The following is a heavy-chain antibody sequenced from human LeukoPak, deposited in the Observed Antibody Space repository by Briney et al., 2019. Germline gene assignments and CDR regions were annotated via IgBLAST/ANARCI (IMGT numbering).Heavy chain of an antibody. CDR2: IYHSGST. D-gene: IGHD2-2*01. CDR3: ARHKSVVVVPAAIDY. CDR1: GYSISSGYY. J-gene: IGHJ4*02. V-gene: IGHV4-38-2*02. Sequence: PSETLSLTCSVSGYSISSGYYWGWIRQPPGKGLEWIGSIYHSGSTYYNPSLKSRVTISVDTSKNQFSLKLSSVTAADTAVYYCARHKSVVVVPAAIDYWGQGTLVTVSS.